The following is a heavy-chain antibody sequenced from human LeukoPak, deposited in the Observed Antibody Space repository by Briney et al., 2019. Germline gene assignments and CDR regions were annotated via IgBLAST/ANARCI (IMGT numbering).Heavy chain of an antibody. CDR3: AREVVGYCGGDCYFRNFDH. CDR2: IYHSGST. D-gene: IGHD2-21*01. CDR1: GGSISSGGYY. Sequence: SETLSLTCTVSGGSISSGGYYWSWIRQPPGKGLEWIGYIYHSGSTYYNPSLKSRVTISVDRSKNQFSLKLSSVTAADTAVYYCAREVVGYCGGDCYFRNFDHWGRGTLVTVSS. V-gene: IGHV4-30-2*01. J-gene: IGHJ2*01.